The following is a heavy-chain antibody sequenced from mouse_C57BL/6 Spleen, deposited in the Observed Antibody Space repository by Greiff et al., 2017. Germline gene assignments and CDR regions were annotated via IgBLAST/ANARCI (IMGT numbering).Heavy chain of an antibody. D-gene: IGHD1-1*01. CDR1: GYTFTSYW. V-gene: IGHV1-64*01. CDR2: IHPNSGST. CDR3: ASDYGSSAWFAY. J-gene: IGHJ3*01. Sequence: QVQLQQSGAELVKPGASVKLSCKASGYTFTSYWMHWVKQRPGQGLEWIGMIHPNSGSTNYNEKFKSKATLTVDKSSSTAYMQLSSLTSEDSAVYYCASDYGSSAWFAYWGQGTLVTVSA.